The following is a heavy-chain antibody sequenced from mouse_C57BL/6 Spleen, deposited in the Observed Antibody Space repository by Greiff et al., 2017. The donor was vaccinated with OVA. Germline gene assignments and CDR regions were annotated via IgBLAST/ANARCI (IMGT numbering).Heavy chain of an antibody. CDR2: ISNGGGST. J-gene: IGHJ4*01. CDR1: GFTFSDYY. CDR3: ARRGPGYYAMDY. Sequence: EVQRVESGGGLVQPGGSLKLSCAASGFTFSDYYMYWVRQTPEKRLEWVAYISNGGGSTYYPDTVKGRFTISRDNAKNTLYLQMSRLKSEDTAMYYCARRGPGYYAMDYWGQGTSVTVSS. D-gene: IGHD4-1*01. V-gene: IGHV5-12*01.